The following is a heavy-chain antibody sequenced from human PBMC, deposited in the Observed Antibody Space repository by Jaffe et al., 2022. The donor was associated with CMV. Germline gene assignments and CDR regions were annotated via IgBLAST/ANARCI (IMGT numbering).Heavy chain of an antibody. D-gene: IGHD2-15*01. Sequence: QLQLQESGPGLVKPSETLSLTCTVSGGSISSSSYYWGWIRQPPGKGLEWIGSIYYSGSTYYNPSLKSRVTISVDTSKNQFSLKLSSVTAADTAVYYCARHYRGGTRAFDIWGQGTMVTVSS. J-gene: IGHJ3*02. CDR1: GGSISSSSYY. V-gene: IGHV4-39*01. CDR2: IYYSGST. CDR3: ARHYRGGTRAFDI.